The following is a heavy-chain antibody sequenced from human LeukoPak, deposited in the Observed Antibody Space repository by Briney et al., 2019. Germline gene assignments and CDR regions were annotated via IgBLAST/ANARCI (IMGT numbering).Heavy chain of an antibody. V-gene: IGHV3-23*01. CDR2: ISGSGITT. J-gene: IGHJ4*02. Sequence: PGGSLRLSCAASGFTFSNYVMGWARQPPGEGLQWVSVISGSGITTYYARSVKGRFTISRDNSKNTLYFQMNNLRAEDTAIYYCAKTGLYSSSSRGYFDYWGQGTLVTVSS. CDR3: AKTGLYSSSSRGYFDY. D-gene: IGHD6-6*01. CDR1: GFTFSNYV.